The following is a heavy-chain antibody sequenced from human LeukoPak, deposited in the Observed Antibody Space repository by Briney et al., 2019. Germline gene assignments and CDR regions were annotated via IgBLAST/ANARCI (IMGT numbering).Heavy chain of an antibody. J-gene: IGHJ4*02. Sequence: GGSLRLSCAASGFTFSDYYMSWIRQAPGKGLEWVSYISSSGSTIYYADSVKGRFTISRDNAKNSLYLQMNSLRAEDTAVYYCARGMLNHIQLWPIDYWGQGTLVTVSS. CDR1: GFTFSDYY. V-gene: IGHV3-11*04. CDR2: ISSSGSTI. CDR3: ARGMLNHIQLWPIDY. D-gene: IGHD5-18*01.